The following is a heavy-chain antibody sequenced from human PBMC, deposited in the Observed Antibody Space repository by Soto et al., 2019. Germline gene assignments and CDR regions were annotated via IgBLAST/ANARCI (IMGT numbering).Heavy chain of an antibody. Sequence: QVHLQESGPGLVRPSETLSLTCTVSGGSFKSGSYYWSWIRQPTGKGLEWIGYVYHTGRTDYNPSLKSRVSIYMDPSKYQFSLDLDSVTPADTAVYFCARDCDCFDSWGQGTLVTVS. V-gene: IGHV4-61*01. CDR2: VYHTGRT. D-gene: IGHD2-21*01. J-gene: IGHJ4*02. CDR1: GGSFKSGSYY. CDR3: ARDCDCFDS.